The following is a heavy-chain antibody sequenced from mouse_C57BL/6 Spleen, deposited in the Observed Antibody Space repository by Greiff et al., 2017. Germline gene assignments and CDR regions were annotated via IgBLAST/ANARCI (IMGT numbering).Heavy chain of an antibody. J-gene: IGHJ1*03. V-gene: IGHV3-6*01. CDR3: ARVETTVVAPYFDV. CDR1: GYSITSGYY. D-gene: IGHD1-1*01. CDR2: ISYDGSN. Sequence: ESGPGLVKPSQSLSLTCSVTGYSITSGYYWNWIRQFPGNKLEWMGYISYDGSNNYNPSLKNRISITRDTSKNQFFLKLNSVTTEDTATYYCARVETTVVAPYFDVWGTGTTVTVSS.